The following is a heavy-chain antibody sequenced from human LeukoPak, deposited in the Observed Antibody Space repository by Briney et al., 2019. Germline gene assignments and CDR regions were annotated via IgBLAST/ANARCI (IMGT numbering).Heavy chain of an antibody. D-gene: IGHD3-22*01. V-gene: IGHV4-30-2*01. CDR3: AREWSGGVIVVANDAFDI. Sequence: SETLSLTCAVSGGSISSGGYSWSWIRQPPGKGLEWIGYIYHSGSTYYNPSLKSRVTISVDRSKNQFSLKLSSVTAADTAVYYCAREWSGGVIVVANDAFDIWGQGTMVTVSS. CDR2: IYHSGST. CDR1: GGSISSGGYS. J-gene: IGHJ3*02.